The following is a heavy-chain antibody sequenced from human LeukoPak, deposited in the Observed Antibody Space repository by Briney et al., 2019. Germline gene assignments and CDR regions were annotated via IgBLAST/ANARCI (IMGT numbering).Heavy chain of an antibody. CDR3: ARDQPGYSYGYAHYYYGMDV. Sequence: LSLTCTVSGGSISGYYMSWIRQAPGKGLEWVSYISSSGSTIYYADSVKGRFTISRDNAKNSLYLQMNSLRAEDTAVYYCARDQPGYSYGYAHYYYGMDVWGQGTTVTVSS. J-gene: IGHJ6*02. CDR1: GGSISGYY. D-gene: IGHD5-18*01. V-gene: IGHV3-11*01. CDR2: ISSSGSTI.